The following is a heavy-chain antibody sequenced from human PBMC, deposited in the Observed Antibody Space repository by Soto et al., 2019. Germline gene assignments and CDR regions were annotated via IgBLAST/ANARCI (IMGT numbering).Heavy chain of an antibody. J-gene: IGHJ6*02. CDR2: IKQDGSEK. CDR3: ARDAIKGYCSRTSCYRPLPTYYYYGMDV. CDR1: GFTFSSYW. Sequence: EVQLVESGGGLVQPGGSLRLSCAASGFTFSSYWMSWVRQAPGKGLEWVANIKQDGSEKYYVDSVKGRFTISRDNAKNSLYLQMNSLRAEDTAVYYCARDAIKGYCSRTSCYRPLPTYYYYGMDVWGRGTTVTVSS. V-gene: IGHV3-7*03. D-gene: IGHD2-2*02.